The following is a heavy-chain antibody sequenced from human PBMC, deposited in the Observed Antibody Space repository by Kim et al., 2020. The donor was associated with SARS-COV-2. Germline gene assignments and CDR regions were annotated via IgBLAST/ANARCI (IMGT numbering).Heavy chain of an antibody. V-gene: IGHV1-46*01. CDR3: ARGGPTLDFDY. Sequence: TSYPEKFQGRVTMTRDTSTSTVYMKLSRLSSEDTAVYYCARGGPTLDFDYWGQGTLVTVSS. J-gene: IGHJ4*02. D-gene: IGHD1-26*01. CDR2: T.